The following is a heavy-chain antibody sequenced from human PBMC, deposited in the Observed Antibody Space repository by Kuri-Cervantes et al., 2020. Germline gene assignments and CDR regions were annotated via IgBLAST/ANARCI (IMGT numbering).Heavy chain of an antibody. Sequence: SVKVSCKASGYTFTSYAISWVRQAPGQGLEWMGGIIPIFGTANYAQKFQGRVTITADESTSTAYMELSSLRSEDTAVCYCATYPMTTVTTHWYFDLWGRGTLVTVSS. J-gene: IGHJ2*01. CDR2: IIPIFGTA. V-gene: IGHV1-69*13. CDR1: GYTFTSYA. CDR3: ATYPMTTVTTHWYFDL. D-gene: IGHD4-17*01.